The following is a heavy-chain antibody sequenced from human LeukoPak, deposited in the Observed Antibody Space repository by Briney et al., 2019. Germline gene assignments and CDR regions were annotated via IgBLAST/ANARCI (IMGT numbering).Heavy chain of an antibody. CDR3: ARGVSSSWYSDFDY. CDR1: GGTFSSYA. V-gene: IGHV1-69*05. Sequence: GASVKVSCKASGGTFSSYAISWVRQAPGQGLEWMGGIIPIFGTANYARKFQGRVTITTDESTSTAYMELSSLRSEDTAVYYCARGVSSSWYSDFDYWGQGTLVTVSS. D-gene: IGHD6-13*01. CDR2: IIPIFGTA. J-gene: IGHJ4*02.